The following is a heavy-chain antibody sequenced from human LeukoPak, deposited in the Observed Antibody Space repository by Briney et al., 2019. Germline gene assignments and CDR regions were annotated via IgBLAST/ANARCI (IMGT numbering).Heavy chain of an antibody. Sequence: GGSLRLSCAASGITLSNYGMSWVRQAPGKGLEWVAGIDSVKGRFTISTDHPKNTLYLQMNSLRAEDTAVYFCAKRGVVIRVILVGFHKEAYYFDSWGQGALVTVSS. D-gene: IGHD3-22*01. CDR1: GITLSNYG. V-gene: IGHV3-23*01. J-gene: IGHJ4*02. CDR3: AKRGVVIRVILVGFHKEAYYFDS. CDR2: I.